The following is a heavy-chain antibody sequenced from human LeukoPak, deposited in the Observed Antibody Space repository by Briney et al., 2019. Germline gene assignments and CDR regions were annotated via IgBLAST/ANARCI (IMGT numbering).Heavy chain of an antibody. D-gene: IGHD5-18*01. CDR3: ARDGGYSYGNDY. J-gene: IGHJ4*02. Sequence: GGSLRLSCAASGFTFGSYAMSWVRQAPGKGLEWVSTISGSGGSPYYADSVKGRFTISRDNSKNTLYLQMNSLRAEDTAVYYCARDGGYSYGNDYWGQGTLVTVSS. CDR1: GFTFGSYA. CDR2: ISGSGGSP. V-gene: IGHV3-23*01.